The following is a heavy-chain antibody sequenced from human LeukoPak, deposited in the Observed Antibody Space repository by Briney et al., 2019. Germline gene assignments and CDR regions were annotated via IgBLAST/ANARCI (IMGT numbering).Heavy chain of an antibody. CDR2: IYTSGST. D-gene: IGHD3-22*01. V-gene: IGHV4-61*02. CDR3: ARDRYYYDSSGYYFTFDY. CDR1: GGSISGGSYY. J-gene: IGHJ4*02. Sequence: PSETLSLTCSVSGGSISGGSYYWSWIRQPAGKGLEWIGRIYTSGSTNYNPSLKSRVTMSVDTSKNQFSLKLSSVTAADTAVYYCARDRYYYDSSGYYFTFDYWGQGTLVTVSS.